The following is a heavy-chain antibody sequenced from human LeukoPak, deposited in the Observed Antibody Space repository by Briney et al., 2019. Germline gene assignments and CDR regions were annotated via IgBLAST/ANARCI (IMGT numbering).Heavy chain of an antibody. D-gene: IGHD6-19*01. Sequence: GGSLRLSCAASGFTFSSYAMSWVRQAPGKGLEWVSAISGSGGSTYYADPVKGRFTISRDNSQNTLYLQMNSLRAEDTAVYYCANPGIAVAENWGQGTLVTVSS. CDR2: ISGSGGST. CDR1: GFTFSSYA. CDR3: ANPGIAVAEN. J-gene: IGHJ4*02. V-gene: IGHV3-23*01.